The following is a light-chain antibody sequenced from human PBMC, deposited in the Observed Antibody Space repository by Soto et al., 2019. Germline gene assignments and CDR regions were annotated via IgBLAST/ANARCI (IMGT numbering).Light chain of an antibody. Sequence: DIVLTQSPGTLSLSPGQRATLSCRASQTVTTFYLAWYQQKPGQAPRLLIYGASSRATGIPDRFSGRGSGTDFTLTISRLEPEDCAVYYCQQYGSSSGLTFGGGTKVEL. CDR3: QQYGSSSGLT. J-gene: IGKJ4*01. V-gene: IGKV3-20*01. CDR2: GAS. CDR1: QTVTTFY.